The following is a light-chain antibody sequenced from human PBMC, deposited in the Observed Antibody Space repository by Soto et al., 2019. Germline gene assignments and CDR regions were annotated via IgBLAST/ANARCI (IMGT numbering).Light chain of an antibody. Sequence: DIHMTQSPSTLSASVGDRVTITCRASQSISIWLAWYQQKPGKAPNLLIYKTSSLETGVPSRFSGSGSGTEFTLTISSLQPDDFANYYCQHWSDYSWTFGQGTKVEVK. V-gene: IGKV1-5*03. CDR3: QHWSDYSWT. CDR1: QSISIW. CDR2: KTS. J-gene: IGKJ1*01.